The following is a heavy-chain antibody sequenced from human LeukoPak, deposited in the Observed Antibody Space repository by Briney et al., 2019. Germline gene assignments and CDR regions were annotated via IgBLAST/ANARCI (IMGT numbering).Heavy chain of an antibody. V-gene: IGHV3-30-3*01. CDR1: GFTFSSYA. CDR2: ISYDGSNK. Sequence: GGSLRLSCAASGFTFSSYAMHWVRQAPGKGLEWVAVISYDGSNKYYADAVKGRFTISRDNSKNTLYLQMNSLRAEDTAVYYCASGYSSSWRDYWGQGTLVTVSS. D-gene: IGHD6-13*01. CDR3: ASGYSSSWRDY. J-gene: IGHJ4*02.